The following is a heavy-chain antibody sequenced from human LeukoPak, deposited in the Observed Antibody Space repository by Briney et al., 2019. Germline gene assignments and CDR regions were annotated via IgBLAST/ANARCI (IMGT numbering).Heavy chain of an antibody. J-gene: IGHJ3*02. CDR1: GFTVSSNY. V-gene: IGHV3-66*02. CDR2: IYSGGST. CDR3: ASSRPEGSIAAAGAAFDI. D-gene: IGHD6-13*01. Sequence: PGGSLRLSCAASGFTVSSNYMSWVRQAPGKGLEWVSVIYSGGSTYYADSVKGRFTISRDNSKNTLYLQMNSLRAEDTAVYYCASSRPEGSIAAAGAAFDIWGQGTMVTVSS.